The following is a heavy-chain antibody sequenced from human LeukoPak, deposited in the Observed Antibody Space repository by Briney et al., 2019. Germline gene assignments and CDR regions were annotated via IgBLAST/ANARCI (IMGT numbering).Heavy chain of an antibody. CDR1: GGTFSSYA. Sequence: GASVKVSCKASGGTFSSYAISWVRQAPGQGLEWMGGIIPIFGTANYAQKFQGRVTITTDESTSTAYMELSSLRSEDTAVYYCATSPIVVVPAAIGHDAFDIWGQGTMVTVSS. CDR3: ATSPIVVVPAAIGHDAFDI. J-gene: IGHJ3*02. V-gene: IGHV1-69*05. CDR2: IIPIFGTA. D-gene: IGHD2-2*02.